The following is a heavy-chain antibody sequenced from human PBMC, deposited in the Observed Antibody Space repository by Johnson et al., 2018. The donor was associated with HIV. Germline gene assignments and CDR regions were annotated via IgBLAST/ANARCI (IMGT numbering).Heavy chain of an antibody. CDR3: ARDRPPGATLSDAFDI. CDR2: ISFDGSNK. V-gene: IGHV3-30-3*01. Sequence: QVQLVESGGGVVQPGKSLRLSCAASGFIFSGFGLHWVRQAPGKGLEWMAVISFDGSNKYYADSVKGRFTISRDNSKNSLYLQMNSLRAEDTAVYYCARDRPPGATLSDAFDIWGQGTMVTVSS. J-gene: IGHJ3*02. CDR1: GFIFSGFG. D-gene: IGHD1-26*01.